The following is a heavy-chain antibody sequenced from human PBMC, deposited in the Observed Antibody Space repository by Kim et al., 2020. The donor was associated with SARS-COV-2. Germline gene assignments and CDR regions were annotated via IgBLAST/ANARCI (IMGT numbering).Heavy chain of an antibody. CDR1: GFTFSSYW. Sequence: GGSLRLSCAASGFTFSSYWMSWVRQAPGKGLEWVANIKQDGSEKYYVDSVKGRFTISRDNAKNSLYLQMNSLRAEDTAVYYCARDGAGDYDCWCGLHYYMDVGGKGTTVTVSS. D-gene: IGHD3-3*01. CDR3: ARDGAGDYDCWCGLHYYMDV. V-gene: IGHV3-7*01. CDR2: IKQDGSEK. J-gene: IGHJ6*03.